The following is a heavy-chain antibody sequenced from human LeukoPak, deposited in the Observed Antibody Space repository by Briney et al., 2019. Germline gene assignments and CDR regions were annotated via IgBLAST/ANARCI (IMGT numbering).Heavy chain of an antibody. CDR1: GFTFSTSW. Sequence: PGGSLRLSCAASGFTFSTSWMHWVRQAPGKGLVWVSRMNSDGSTTNYADSVKGRFTISRDNAKNTLYLQMNSLRAEDTAVYYCARPGIAAAGFYWGQGTLVTVSS. V-gene: IGHV3-74*01. CDR3: ARPGIAAAGFY. CDR2: MNSDGSTT. D-gene: IGHD6-13*01. J-gene: IGHJ4*02.